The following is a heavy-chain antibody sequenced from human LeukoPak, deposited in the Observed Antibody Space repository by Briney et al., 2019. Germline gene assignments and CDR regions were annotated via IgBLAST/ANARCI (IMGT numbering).Heavy chain of an antibody. J-gene: IGHJ4*02. D-gene: IGHD1/OR15-1a*01. V-gene: IGHV1-2*02. Sequence: ASVKVSCKASGYTLTDKYLHWVRQAPGQGLEWMGWINPNNGDTTYAQKFQGRVTMTRDTSISTAYMELSRLTSDDTAVYYCAREEQYNMYFVYWGQGTLVTVSS. CDR1: GYTLTDKY. CDR3: AREEQYNMYFVY. CDR2: INPNNGDT.